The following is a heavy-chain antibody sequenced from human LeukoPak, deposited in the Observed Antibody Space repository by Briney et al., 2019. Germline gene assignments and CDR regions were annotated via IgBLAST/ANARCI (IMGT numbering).Heavy chain of an antibody. J-gene: IGHJ6*02. CDR3: ARDPAGYGDYSRASYYGMDV. D-gene: IGHD4-17*01. CDR1: GYTFTSYG. V-gene: IGHV1-18*01. CDR2: ISAYNGNT. Sequence: ASVKVSCKVSGYTFTSYGISWVRQAPGQGLEWMGWISAYNGNTNYAQKLQGRVTMTTDTSTSTAYMELRSLRSDDTAVYYCARDPAGYGDYSRASYYGMDVWGQGTTVTVS.